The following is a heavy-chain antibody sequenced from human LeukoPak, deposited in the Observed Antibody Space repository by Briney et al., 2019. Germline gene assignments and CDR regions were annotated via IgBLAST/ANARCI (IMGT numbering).Heavy chain of an antibody. CDR3: AKDRHAPGRYCSSTSCFPFDS. Sequence: PGGSLRLSCAASGFSVSSRFMSWVRQAPGKGLEWVSVIYSGGSTYYADSVKGRFTISRDNTKNTLYLQMNSLRAEDTAVYYCAKDRHAPGRYCSSTSCFPFDSWGQGTLVTVSS. V-gene: IGHV3-53*01. CDR1: GFSVSSRF. J-gene: IGHJ5*01. CDR2: IYSGGST. D-gene: IGHD2-2*01.